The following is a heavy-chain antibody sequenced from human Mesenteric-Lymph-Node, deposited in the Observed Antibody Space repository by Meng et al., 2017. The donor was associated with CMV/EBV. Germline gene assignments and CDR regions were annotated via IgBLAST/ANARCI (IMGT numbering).Heavy chain of an antibody. J-gene: IGHJ4*02. CDR2: INWNGGST. V-gene: IGHV3-20*04. CDR1: GFTFDDYG. Sequence: GESLKISCAASGFTFDDYGMSWVRQAPGKGLEWVSGINWNGGSTGYADSVKGRFTISRDNAKNSLYLKMNNLRVDDTAVYYCARVGLGPFDYWGQGTPVTVSS. D-gene: IGHD7-27*01. CDR3: ARVGLGPFDY.